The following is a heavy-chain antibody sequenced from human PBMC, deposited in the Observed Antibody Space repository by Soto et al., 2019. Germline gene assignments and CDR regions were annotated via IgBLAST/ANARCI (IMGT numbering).Heavy chain of an antibody. CDR3: ARHLPYSGPDFEY. J-gene: IGHJ4*02. V-gene: IGHV4-59*08. Sequence: QVQLQESGPGLVKPSETLSLTCTVSSGSISPYYWSWIRQPPGKGLGWIGYIYRSWSTDYTPSLKSRVTISVDMSKNQFSLKLASVTAADTAIYYCARHLPYSGPDFEYWGQGALVIVSS. CDR1: SGSISPYY. CDR2: IYRSWST. D-gene: IGHD4-4*01.